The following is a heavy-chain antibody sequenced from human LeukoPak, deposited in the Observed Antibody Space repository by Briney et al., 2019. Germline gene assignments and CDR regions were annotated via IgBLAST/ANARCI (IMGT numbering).Heavy chain of an antibody. CDR2: IWYDGSNK. V-gene: IGHV3-33*01. Sequence: GSLRLSCAASGFTFSSYGMHWVRQAPGKGLEWVAVIWYDGSNKYYADSVKGRFTISRDNSKNTLYLQMNSLRAEDTAVYYCARDGTRFRYYGSGSYYNVGYYYGMDVWGQGTTVTVSS. CDR3: ARDGTRFRYYGSGSYYNVGYYYGMDV. J-gene: IGHJ6*02. CDR1: GFTFSSYG. D-gene: IGHD3-10*01.